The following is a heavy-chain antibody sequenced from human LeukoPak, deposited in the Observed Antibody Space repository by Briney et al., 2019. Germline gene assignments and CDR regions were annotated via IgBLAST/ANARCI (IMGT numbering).Heavy chain of an antibody. CDR2: ISGSGGST. CDR1: GFTFSSYG. Sequence: GGSLRLSCAASGFTFSSYGMSWVRQAPGKGLEWVSAISGSGGSTYYADSVEGRFTISRDNSKNTLYLQMNSLRAEDTAVYYCAKESSVTRYYFDYWGQGTLVTVSS. J-gene: IGHJ4*02. CDR3: AKESSVTRYYFDY. D-gene: IGHD4-17*01. V-gene: IGHV3-23*01.